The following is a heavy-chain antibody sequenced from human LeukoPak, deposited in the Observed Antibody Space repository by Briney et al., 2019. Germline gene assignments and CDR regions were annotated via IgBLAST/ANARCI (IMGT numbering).Heavy chain of an antibody. J-gene: IGHJ4*02. V-gene: IGHV3-23*01. D-gene: IGHD2-2*01. CDR3: AKAMNTVVVPAAPLGY. CDR1: GFTFSSYA. CDR2: ISGSGGST. Sequence: PGGSLRLSCAASGFTFSSYAMSWVRQAPGKGLEWVSAISGSGGSTYYADSVKGRFTISRDNSKNTLYLQMNSLRAEDTAVYYCAKAMNTVVVPAAPLGYWGQGTLVTVSS.